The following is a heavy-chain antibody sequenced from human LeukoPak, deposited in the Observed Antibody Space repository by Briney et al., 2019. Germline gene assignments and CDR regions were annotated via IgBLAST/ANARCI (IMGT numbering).Heavy chain of an antibody. J-gene: IGHJ6*02. CDR2: INPNSGGT. CDR3: ARDIVVVPYGMDV. V-gene: IGHV1-2*02. Sequence: ASVKVSCKASGYTFTGYYMHWVRQAPGQGLEWMGWINPNSGGTNYAQKFQGRVTMTRDTSISTAYMELSRLRSDDTAVYYGARDIVVVPYGMDVWGQGTTVTVSS. D-gene: IGHD2-2*01. CDR1: GYTFTGYY.